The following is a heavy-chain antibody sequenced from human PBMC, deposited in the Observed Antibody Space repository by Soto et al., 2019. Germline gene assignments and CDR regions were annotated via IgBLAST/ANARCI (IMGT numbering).Heavy chain of an antibody. CDR2: IWYDGSNK. D-gene: IGHD4-17*01. Sequence: QVQLVESGGGVVQPGRSLRLSCAASGFTFSSYGMHWVRQAPGKGLEWVAVIWYDGSNKYYADSVKGRFTISRDNSKNTLYLQVNSLRAEDTAVYYCARDRDYGDYLDYWGQGTLVTVSS. CDR3: ARDRDYGDYLDY. CDR1: GFTFSSYG. V-gene: IGHV3-33*01. J-gene: IGHJ4*02.